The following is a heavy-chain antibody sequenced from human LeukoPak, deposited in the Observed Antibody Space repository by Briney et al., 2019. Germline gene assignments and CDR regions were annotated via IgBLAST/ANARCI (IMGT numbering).Heavy chain of an antibody. CDR3: AKDLIHCSSTSCS. Sequence: GGSLRLSCAASGFTFSSYAMNGVRQAPGKGLEWVSAISGSGDSTYYADSVKGRFTISRDNSKNTLYLQMNSLRAEDTAVYYCAKDLIHCSSTSCSWGQGTLVTVSS. CDR1: GFTFSSYA. D-gene: IGHD2-2*01. J-gene: IGHJ5*02. CDR2: ISGSGDST. V-gene: IGHV3-23*01.